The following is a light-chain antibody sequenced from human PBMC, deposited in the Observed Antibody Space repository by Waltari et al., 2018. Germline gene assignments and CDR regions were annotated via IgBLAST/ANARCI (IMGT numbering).Light chain of an antibody. J-gene: IGKJ2*03. Sequence: DIVMTQSPDSLAVSLGERATINYKSSRTVLYDSNNKNYLAWYQQKPGQPPNLLIYWASTRKSGVPDRFSGSGSGTDFTLTISTLQAEDVAVYYCHQYYNTPYSYGQGTKLEIK. CDR2: WAS. V-gene: IGKV4-1*01. CDR1: RTVLYDSNNKNY. CDR3: HQYYNTPYS.